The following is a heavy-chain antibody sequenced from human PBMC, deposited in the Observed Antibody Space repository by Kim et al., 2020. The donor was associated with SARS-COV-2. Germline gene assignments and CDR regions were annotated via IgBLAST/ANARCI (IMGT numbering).Heavy chain of an antibody. Sequence: YADSVKGRFTTSRDNATNTLYLEMNSLRAEDTAVYYCAKAPNYGGNSALDYWGQGTLVTVSS. J-gene: IGHJ4*02. CDR3: AKAPNYGGNSALDY. V-gene: IGHV3-23*01. D-gene: IGHD4-17*01.